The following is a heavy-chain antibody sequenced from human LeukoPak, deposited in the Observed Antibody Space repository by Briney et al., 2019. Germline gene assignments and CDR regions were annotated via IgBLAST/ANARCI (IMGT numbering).Heavy chain of an antibody. Sequence: GGSLRLSCAASGFTFSSYSMNWVRQAPGKGLEWVSSISSSSSYIYYADSVKGRFTISRDNAKNSLYLQMNSLRAEDTAVYYCARDTMDCSSTSCYTGAFDIWGQGTMVTVSS. J-gene: IGHJ3*02. CDR2: ISSSSSYI. CDR3: ARDTMDCSSTSCYTGAFDI. V-gene: IGHV3-21*01. D-gene: IGHD2-2*01. CDR1: GFTFSSYS.